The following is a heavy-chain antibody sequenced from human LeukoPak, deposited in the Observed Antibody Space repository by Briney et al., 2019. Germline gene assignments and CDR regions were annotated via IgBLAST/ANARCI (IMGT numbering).Heavy chain of an antibody. D-gene: IGHD6-19*01. CDR3: AKDTSPYSSGWYGDY. V-gene: IGHV3-23*01. Sequence: GGSLRLSCAASGFTFSSYAMSWVRQAPGKGLEWVSAISGSGGSTYYADSVKGRFTISRDNSKNTLYLQMNSLRAEDTAVYYCAKDTSPYSSGWYGDYWGQGTLVTVSS. CDR1: GFTFSSYA. CDR2: ISGSGGST. J-gene: IGHJ4*02.